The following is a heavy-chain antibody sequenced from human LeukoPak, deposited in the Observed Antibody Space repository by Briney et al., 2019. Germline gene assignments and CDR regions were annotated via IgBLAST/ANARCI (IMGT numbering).Heavy chain of an antibody. CDR2: IIPIFGTA. V-gene: IGHV1-69*01. CDR1: GGXXSXYA. J-gene: IGHJ6*02. Sequence: KVSCXXXGGXXSXYAISWVRQAPGQGLEWMGGIIPIFGTANYAQKFQGRVTITADESTSTAYMELSSLRSEDTAVYYCARDSPSHLEWLLWSDYYYYGMDVWGQGTTVTVSS. D-gene: IGHD3-3*01. CDR3: ARDSPSHLEWLLWSDYYYYGMDV.